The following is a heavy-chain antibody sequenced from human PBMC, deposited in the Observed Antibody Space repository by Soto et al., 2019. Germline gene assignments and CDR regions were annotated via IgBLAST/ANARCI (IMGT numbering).Heavy chain of an antibody. Sequence: GGSLRLSCAASGFTFSNDWMTWVRQAPGKGLEWIGRIRSKANGYATTYGGSVRGRFTISRDDSNDSAYLQMNSLKSEDTAVYYCARNLGTKYGMDVWGQGTPVTVSS. CDR1: GFTFSNDW. CDR3: ARNLGTKYGMDV. J-gene: IGHJ6*02. CDR2: IRSKANGYAT. V-gene: IGHV3-73*01. D-gene: IGHD1-1*01.